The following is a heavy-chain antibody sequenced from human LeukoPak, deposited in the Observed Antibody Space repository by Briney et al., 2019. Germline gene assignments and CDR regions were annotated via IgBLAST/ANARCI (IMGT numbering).Heavy chain of an antibody. D-gene: IGHD6-13*01. CDR3: ARGIAAAGNHYYYMDV. V-gene: IGHV1-18*01. CDR1: GYTCTSYG. J-gene: IGHJ6*03. CDR2: SSAYNGNT. Sequence: ASVKVSCKASGYTCTSYGISWVRQAPGQGLEWMGWSSAYNGNTNYAQKLQGRVTMTTDTSTSTAYMELRSLRSDDTAVYYCARGIAAAGNHYYYMDVWGKGTTVTISS.